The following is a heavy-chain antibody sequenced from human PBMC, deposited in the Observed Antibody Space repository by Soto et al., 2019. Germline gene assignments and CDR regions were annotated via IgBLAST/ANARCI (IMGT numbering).Heavy chain of an antibody. V-gene: IGHV5-51*01. CDR3: ARRRYFDTLLDP. Sequence: PGESLKISCKASGYSFTSYWIGCVRQISGKGLEWMGITYPEDSQTLYSPSFQGQVTISVDKSISTVYLQWSSLKASDTATYYCARRRYFDTLLDPWGQGTLVTVS. J-gene: IGHJ5*02. D-gene: IGHD3-9*01. CDR2: TYPEDSQT. CDR1: GYSFTSYW.